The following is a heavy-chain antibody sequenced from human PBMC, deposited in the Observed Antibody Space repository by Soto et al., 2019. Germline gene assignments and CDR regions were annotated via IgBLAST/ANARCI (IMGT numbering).Heavy chain of an antibody. CDR2: ISAGNGNT. CDR3: ATDRGGYCSGGSCSEAWFDP. J-gene: IGHJ5*02. Sequence: ASVKVSCKASGYTFTGNGLHWVRQAPGQRPEWMGWISAGNGNTKYSQKFQGRVTITRDTSASTAYMELSSLRFEDTAVYYCATDRGGYCSGGSCSEAWFDPWGQGTLVTVSS. D-gene: IGHD2-15*01. CDR1: GYTFTGNG. V-gene: IGHV1-3*01.